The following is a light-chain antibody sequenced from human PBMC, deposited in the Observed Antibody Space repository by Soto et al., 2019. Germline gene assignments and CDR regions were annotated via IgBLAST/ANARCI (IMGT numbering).Light chain of an antibody. V-gene: IGKV1-9*01. CDR1: QVISSY. Sequence: IQLTQSPSFLSASVGDRVTITCRASQVISSYLAWYQQKPGKAPELLIYAASTLQSGVPSRFSGRGSGTEFTLTLSSLQPEDLATYYCQHLNGSPGYIFGHGTKLEIK. CDR2: AAS. CDR3: QHLNGSPGYI. J-gene: IGKJ2*01.